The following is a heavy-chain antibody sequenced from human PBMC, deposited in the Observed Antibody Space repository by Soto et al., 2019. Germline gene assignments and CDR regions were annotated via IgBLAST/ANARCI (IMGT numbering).Heavy chain of an antibody. V-gene: IGHV3-23*01. J-gene: IGHJ6*02. CDR3: ARDFYGMDV. CDR2: ISGSGGST. Sequence: GGSLILSCAASGFTYSSHSMSWVRQAPEKGLEWVSAISGSGGSTNYADSVKGRFTISRDNSKNTLYLQMNSLRAEDTAVYYCARDFYGMDVWGQGTTVTVSS. D-gene: IGHD3-3*01. CDR1: GFTYSSHS.